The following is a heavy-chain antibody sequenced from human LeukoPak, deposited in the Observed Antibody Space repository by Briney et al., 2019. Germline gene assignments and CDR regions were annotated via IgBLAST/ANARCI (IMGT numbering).Heavy chain of an antibody. CDR3: ARSGYYSSWFDP. J-gene: IGHJ5*02. CDR1: GGSISSGGYY. D-gene: IGHD3-3*01. CDR2: IYHSGST. V-gene: IGHV4-30-2*01. Sequence: PSETLSLTCTVSGGSISSGGYYWGWIRQPPGKGLEWIGYIYHSGSTYYNPSLKSRVTISVDRSKNQFSLKLSSVTAADTAVYYCARSGYYSSWFDPWGQGTLVTVSS.